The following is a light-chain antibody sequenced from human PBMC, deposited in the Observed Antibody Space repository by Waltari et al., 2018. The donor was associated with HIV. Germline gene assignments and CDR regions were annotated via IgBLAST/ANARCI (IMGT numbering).Light chain of an antibody. CDR2: KTS. Sequence: DVQMTQSPSTLSASVGDRVSITCRSSQIIDYWLSWYQQKPGQPPKLLIYKTSYLESGVPTRFSGSGSGAELTLTIDGLQPEDFATYYCQQYNSHSYTFGQGTKLDIK. J-gene: IGKJ2*01. V-gene: IGKV1-5*03. CDR1: QIIDYW. CDR3: QQYNSHSYT.